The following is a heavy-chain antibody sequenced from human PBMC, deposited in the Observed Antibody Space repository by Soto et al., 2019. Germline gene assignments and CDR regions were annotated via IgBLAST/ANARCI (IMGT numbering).Heavy chain of an antibody. J-gene: IGHJ4*02. D-gene: IGHD3-22*01. CDR3: ARDLLGYDSRGC. CDR1: GFTFSSYA. CDR2: ISGSGGST. V-gene: IGHV3-23*01. Sequence: GGSLRLSCAASGFTFSSYAMSWVRQAPGKGLEWVSAISGSGGSTYYADSVKGRFTISRDNSKNTLYLQMNSLRAEDTAVYYCARDLLGYDSRGCWGQGTLVTVSS.